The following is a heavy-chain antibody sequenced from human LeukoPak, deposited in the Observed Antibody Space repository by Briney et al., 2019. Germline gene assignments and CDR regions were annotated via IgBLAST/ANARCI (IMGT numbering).Heavy chain of an antibody. J-gene: IGHJ4*02. Sequence: ASVKVSCTASGYTFTGFYMHWVRQAHGQGLEWMGWINPHSADTGYAQKFLGRVTMTRDMSISTIYMELTRLRSDDTALYYCARWDGYSSSPDYWGQGTLVTVSS. D-gene: IGHD6-13*01. CDR1: GYTFTGFY. V-gene: IGHV1-2*02. CDR2: INPHSADT. CDR3: ARWDGYSSSPDY.